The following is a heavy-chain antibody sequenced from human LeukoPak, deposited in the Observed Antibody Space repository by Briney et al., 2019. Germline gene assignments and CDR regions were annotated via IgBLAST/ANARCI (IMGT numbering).Heavy chain of an antibody. Sequence: PGGSLRLSCAASGFTFSSYTMNWVRQAPGKGLEWVSSISTSSSYIYFADSVKGRLTISRDNAKNSLSLQMNSLRADDTGVYYCARGQIYYDGSGFDYWGQGTLVTVSS. CDR3: ARGQIYYDGSGFDY. CDR2: ISTSSSYI. J-gene: IGHJ4*02. CDR1: GFTFSSYT. D-gene: IGHD3-22*01. V-gene: IGHV3-21*01.